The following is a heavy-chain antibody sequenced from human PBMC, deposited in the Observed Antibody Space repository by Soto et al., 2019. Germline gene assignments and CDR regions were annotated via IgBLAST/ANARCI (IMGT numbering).Heavy chain of an antibody. J-gene: IGHJ5*02. CDR1: GFTFSSYG. V-gene: IGHV3-33*01. CDR2: IWYDGSNK. CDR3: ARDVQYYDFWSGYYSVPNWFDP. Sequence: QVQLVESGGGVVQPGRSLRLSCAASGFTFSSYGMHWVRQAPGKGLEWVAVIWYDGSNKYYADSVKGRFTISRDNSKNTLYLQINSLRAEDTAVYYCARDVQYYDFWSGYYSVPNWFDPWGQGTLVTVSS. D-gene: IGHD3-3*01.